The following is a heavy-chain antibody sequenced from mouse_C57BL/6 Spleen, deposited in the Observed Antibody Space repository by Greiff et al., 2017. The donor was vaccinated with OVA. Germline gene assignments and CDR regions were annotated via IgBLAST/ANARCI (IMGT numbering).Heavy chain of an antibody. CDR1: GYAFSSSW. J-gene: IGHJ2*01. V-gene: IGHV1-82*01. CDR2: IYPGDGDT. CDR3: ARSITTAPPDY. Sequence: VQLQESGPELVKPGASVKISCKASGYAFSSSWMNWVKQRPGKGLEWIGRIYPGDGDTNYNGKFKGKATLTADKSSSTAYMQLSSLTSEDSAVYFCARSITTAPPDYWGQGTTLTVSS. D-gene: IGHD1-1*01.